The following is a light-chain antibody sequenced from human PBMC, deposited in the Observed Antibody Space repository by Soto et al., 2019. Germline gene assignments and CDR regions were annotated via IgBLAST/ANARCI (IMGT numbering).Light chain of an antibody. Sequence: QSAQTQPPSSSGSPGQAVTISCTGTSSDIGGHNFVSWYQQHPGKAPKLLIFEVNKRPSGVPDRFSASKSGITASLTVSGLQAEDEAAYFCSSYTGTDSSVIFGGGTKLTVL. V-gene: IGLV2-8*01. J-gene: IGLJ2*01. CDR2: EVN. CDR1: SSDIGGHNF. CDR3: SSYTGTDSSVI.